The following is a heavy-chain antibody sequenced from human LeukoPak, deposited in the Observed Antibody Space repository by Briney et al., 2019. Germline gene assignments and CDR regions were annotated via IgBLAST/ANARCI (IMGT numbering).Heavy chain of an antibody. V-gene: IGHV3-30-3*01. D-gene: IGHD1-26*01. J-gene: IGHJ4*02. CDR2: ISFDGGNK. CDR3: ARDGIVGSPLFKFDY. CDR1: GFTFNNYA. Sequence: PGRSLRLSCAVSGFTFNNYAIHWVRQAQGKGLELVAIISFDGGNKYYADSVKGRFTISRDNSKNTLYLQMNSLSAEDTAVYYCARDGIVGSPLFKFDYWGQGTLVTVSS.